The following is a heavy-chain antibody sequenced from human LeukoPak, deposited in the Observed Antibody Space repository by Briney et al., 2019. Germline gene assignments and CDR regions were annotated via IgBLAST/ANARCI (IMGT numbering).Heavy chain of an antibody. Sequence: GESLKISCKGSGYSFTSYWIGWVRQMPGKGLEWMGIIYPGDSDTRYNPSFQGQVTISADKSISTAYLQWSSLKASDTAMYYCARLPERYCSSTSCQGAYYYYGMDVWGQGTTVTVSS. J-gene: IGHJ6*02. D-gene: IGHD2-2*01. CDR3: ARLPERYCSSTSCQGAYYYYGMDV. CDR2: IYPGDSDT. V-gene: IGHV5-51*01. CDR1: GYSFTSYW.